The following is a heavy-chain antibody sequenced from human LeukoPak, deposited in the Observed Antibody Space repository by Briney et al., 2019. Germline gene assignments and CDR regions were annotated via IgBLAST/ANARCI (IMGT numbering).Heavy chain of an antibody. CDR3: ARDRRGWYCSGGSCYLPPDV. CDR2: IYSGVST. V-gene: IGHV3-66*01. D-gene: IGHD2-15*01. J-gene: IGHJ6*02. Sequence: HPGGSLRLSCAASGFTVSSNCMSWVRQAPGKGLEWVSVIYSGVSTYYADSVKGRLTISRDNSKNTLYLQMNSLRAEDTAVYYCARDRRGWYCSGGSCYLPPDVWGQGTTVTVSS. CDR1: GFTVSSNC.